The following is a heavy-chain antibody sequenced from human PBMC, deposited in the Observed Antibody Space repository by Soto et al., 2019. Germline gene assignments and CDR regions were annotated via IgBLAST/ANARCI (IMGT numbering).Heavy chain of an antibody. D-gene: IGHD3-9*01. J-gene: IGHJ2*01. CDR1: GGSTSWKY. V-gene: IGHV4-4*07. Sequence: QVHLQESGPGVVKASETLSLTCSLSGGSTSWKYWSWIRQSAGKGLEWIGRIYSSGRTHYNPSLGSRVSMSVAQNSFSLRLTSVTAEDTAIYYCARDFDVNTALDYWYFDLWGRGTQVSVSS. CDR2: IYSSGRT. CDR3: ARDFDVNTALDYWYFDL.